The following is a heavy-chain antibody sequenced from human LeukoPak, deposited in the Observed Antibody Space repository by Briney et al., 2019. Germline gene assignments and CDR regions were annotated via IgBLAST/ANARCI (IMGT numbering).Heavy chain of an antibody. J-gene: IGHJ6*02. CDR3: TTLSDGSGVQNPYGMDV. D-gene: IGHD3-10*01. CDR1: GFTFSGSA. V-gene: IGHV3-73*01. CDR2: ISSKAYYYAT. Sequence: GGSLRLSCAASGFTFSGSAMHWVGQAYGKGLAGVGCISSKAYYYATAYAASVKGRFILSRDDSKDTAYLQMNSLKTEDTAVYYCTTLSDGSGVQNPYGMDVWGQGTTVTVSS.